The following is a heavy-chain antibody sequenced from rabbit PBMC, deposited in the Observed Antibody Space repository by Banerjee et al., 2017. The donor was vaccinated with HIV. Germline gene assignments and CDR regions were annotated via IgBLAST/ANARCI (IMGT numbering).Heavy chain of an antibody. CDR2: INSNTGNT. J-gene: IGHJ6*01. CDR1: GFSFSNKYV. D-gene: IGHD7-1*01. Sequence: QEQLEESGGVLVKPGASLTLTCTASGFSFSNKYVMCWVRQAPGKGLEWIACINSNTGNTVYASWAKGPFTISKTSSTTVTLQMTSLTVADTATYFCARDRDGDAGYGSLALWGPGTLVTVS. V-gene: IGHV1S45*01. CDR3: ARDRDGDAGYGSLAL.